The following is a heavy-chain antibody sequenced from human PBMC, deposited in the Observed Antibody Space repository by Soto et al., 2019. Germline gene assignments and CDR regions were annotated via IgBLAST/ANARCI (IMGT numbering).Heavy chain of an antibody. CDR1: GFTFSSYG. D-gene: IGHD3-22*01. V-gene: IGHV3-33*01. CDR2: IWYDGSNK. Sequence: PVGSLRLSCAASGFTFSSYGMHWVRQAPGKGLEWVAVIWYDGSNKYYADSVKGRFTISRDNSKNTLYLQMNSLRAEDTAVYYCARELVPTDSSGYLVYWGQGYLVTVPS. CDR3: ARELVPTDSSGYLVY. J-gene: IGHJ4*02.